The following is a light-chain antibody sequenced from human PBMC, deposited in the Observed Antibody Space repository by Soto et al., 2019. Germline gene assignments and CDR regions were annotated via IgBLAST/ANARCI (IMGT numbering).Light chain of an antibody. CDR3: QTWDDTTGVV. J-gene: IGLJ2*01. V-gene: IGLV3-1*01. CDR2: LDT. CDR1: KLGAAY. Sequence: SYELSQPPSVSVSPGQTASITCSGDKLGAAYACWYQQKPGQSPVLVIYLDTKRPSGIPERFYGSNSGNTATLNISGTQAMDEADYFSQTWDDTTGVVFGGGTKLTVL.